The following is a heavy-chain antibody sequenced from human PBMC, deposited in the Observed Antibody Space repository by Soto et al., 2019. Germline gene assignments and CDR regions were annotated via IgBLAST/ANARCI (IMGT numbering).Heavy chain of an antibody. D-gene: IGHD5-12*01. CDR2: ISYDGSNK. J-gene: IGHJ6*02. Sequence: QVHLVESGGGVVQPGRSLRLSCAASGITFSSYAMHWVRQAPGKGLEWVAVISYDGSNKYYADSVKSRFTISRDNSKNMAYLPRNSLRAEDTAVYYCVRDQRGGYDSYYYYYGMDVCGQWPTVTVSS. CDR1: GITFSSYA. V-gene: IGHV3-30-3*01. CDR3: VRDQRGGYDSYYYYYGMDV.